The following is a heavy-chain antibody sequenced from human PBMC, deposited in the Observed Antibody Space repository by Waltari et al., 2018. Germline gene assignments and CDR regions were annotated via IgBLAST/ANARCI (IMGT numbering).Heavy chain of an antibody. Sequence: QVQLVQSGAEVKKPGSSVKVSCKASGGTFSSYAISWVRQAPGQGLEWMGVIIPIFGTANYAQKFQGRVTITADESTSTAYMEMSSLRSEDTAVYYCAGRSGSYGPDAFDIWGQGTMVTVSS. CDR2: IIPIFGTA. CDR3: AGRSGSYGPDAFDI. D-gene: IGHD1-26*01. V-gene: IGHV1-69*13. CDR1: GGTFSSYA. J-gene: IGHJ3*02.